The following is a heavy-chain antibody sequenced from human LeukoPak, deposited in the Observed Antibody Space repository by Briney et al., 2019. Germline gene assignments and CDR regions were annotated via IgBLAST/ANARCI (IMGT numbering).Heavy chain of an antibody. CDR1: GGSISSYY. Sequence: SETLSLTCTVSGGSISSYYWSWIRQPAGKGLEWIWRIDTSGSTNYNPSLKSRVTMSVDTSKNQFSLKLSSVTAADTAVYYCARADRITIFGVVIVYLDYWGQGTLVTVSS. CDR2: IDTSGST. J-gene: IGHJ4*02. V-gene: IGHV4-4*07. D-gene: IGHD3-3*01. CDR3: ARADRITIFGVVIVYLDY.